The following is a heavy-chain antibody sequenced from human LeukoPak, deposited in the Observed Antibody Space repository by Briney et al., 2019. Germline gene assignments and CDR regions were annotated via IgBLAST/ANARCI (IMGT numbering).Heavy chain of an antibody. D-gene: IGHD4-17*01. CDR1: GFTFSDYY. V-gene: IGHV3-11*01. J-gene: IGHJ3*02. Sequence: GGSLRLSCAASGFTFSDYYMSWIRQAPGKGLEWVSYISSSGSTIYYADSVKGRFTISRDNAKNSLYLQMNSLRAEDMAVYYCARDRTKSTVTKDAFDIWGQGTMVTVSS. CDR3: ARDRTKSTVTKDAFDI. CDR2: ISSSGSTI.